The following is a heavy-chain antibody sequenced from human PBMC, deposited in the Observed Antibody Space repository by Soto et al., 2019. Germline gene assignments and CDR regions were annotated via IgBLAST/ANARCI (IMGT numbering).Heavy chain of an antibody. D-gene: IGHD4-17*01. CDR2: IYCDDDQ. CDR3: AHAGDYDLLSFDH. V-gene: IGHV2-5*02. J-gene: IGHJ4*02. CDR1: GFSLTTTSMG. Sequence: QITLKESGPPLVRPAQTLTLTCAFSGFSLTTTSMGVAWIRQPPGEALEWLALIYCDDDQRYSPSLKDRLTISKDTSRSRVVLTISNMNPEDTGTYFCAHAGDYDLLSFDHWGPGTLVTVSS.